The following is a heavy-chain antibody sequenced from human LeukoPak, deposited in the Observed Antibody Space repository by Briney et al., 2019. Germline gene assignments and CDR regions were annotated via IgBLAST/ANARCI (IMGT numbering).Heavy chain of an antibody. CDR3: ARSAARLRYYYAMDA. Sequence: GGSLRLSCAASGFSVSNTYMSWVRQAPGKGLEWVSVIYSGDSGVSTYYADSVKGRFTISRHNSKNTLYLQMSSLRAEDTAVYFCARSAARLRYYYAMDAWGQGTTVTVCS. J-gene: IGHJ6*02. CDR1: GFSVSNTY. V-gene: IGHV3-53*04. CDR2: IYSGDSGVST. D-gene: IGHD6-6*01.